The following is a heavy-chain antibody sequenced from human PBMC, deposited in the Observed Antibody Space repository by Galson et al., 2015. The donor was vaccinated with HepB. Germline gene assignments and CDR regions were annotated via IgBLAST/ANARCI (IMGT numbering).Heavy chain of an antibody. V-gene: IGHV3-7*03. CDR1: TFSSYW. CDR3: ARDFANLGFLEWFWFDP. Sequence: TFSSYWLSWVRQAPGKGLEWVANIKQDGSEKYYVDSVKGRFTISRDNAKNSLYLQMNSLRAEDTAVYYCARDFANLGFLEWFWFDPWGQGTLVTVSS. J-gene: IGHJ5*02. CDR2: IKQDGSEK. D-gene: IGHD3-3*01.